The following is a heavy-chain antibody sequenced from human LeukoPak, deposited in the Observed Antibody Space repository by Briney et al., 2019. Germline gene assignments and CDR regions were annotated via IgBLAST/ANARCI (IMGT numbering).Heavy chain of an antibody. CDR3: SEDFPGGNSPDAFDI. CDR2: ILFDGSNK. D-gene: IGHD4-23*01. CDR1: GFTFSSYG. J-gene: IGHJ3*02. V-gene: IGHV3-30*18. Sequence: PGGSLRLSCAASGFTFSSYGMHWVRQAPGKGLEWVAVILFDGSNKFYADSVKGRFTISRDNSKSTLYLQMNSLRAEDTAVYYCSEDFPGGNSPDAFDICGQGTMVTVSS.